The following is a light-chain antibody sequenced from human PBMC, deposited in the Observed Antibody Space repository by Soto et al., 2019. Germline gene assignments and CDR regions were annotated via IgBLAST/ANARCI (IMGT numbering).Light chain of an antibody. Sequence: DIQMTQSPCSVSSSIGDRGTISCRASQSIYKCLVWYQQKPGKAPKLLMYAASSLQTGVPYRFSGSGSGTEFILTISSLEPEDIATYYCLQFSSSPRTFGQGTKVDIK. CDR2: AAS. J-gene: IGKJ1*01. V-gene: IGKV1-12*01. CDR1: QSIYKC. CDR3: LQFSSSPRT.